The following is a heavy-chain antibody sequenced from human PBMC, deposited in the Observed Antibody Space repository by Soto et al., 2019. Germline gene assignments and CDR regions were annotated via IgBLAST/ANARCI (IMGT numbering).Heavy chain of an antibody. D-gene: IGHD3-16*01. CDR1: GYTFTSHY. CDR2: INPSGGGT. CDR3: ARMATFGSLNWFDP. V-gene: IGHV1-46*01. Sequence: ASVKVSCKASGYTFTSHYIHWVRQAPGQGLEWMGIINPSGGGTSYAQKFQGRVTMTRDTSTSTVYMELSSLRSDDTAIYYCARMATFGSLNWFDPWGQGTLVTVSS. J-gene: IGHJ5*02.